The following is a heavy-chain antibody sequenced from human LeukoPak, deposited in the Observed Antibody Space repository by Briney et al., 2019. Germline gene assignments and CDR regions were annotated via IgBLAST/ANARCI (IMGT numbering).Heavy chain of an antibody. CDR1: GFTFSSYS. Sequence: GGSLRLSCAASGFTFSSYSMNWVRQAPGKGLEWVSVISVSGGSTYYADSVKGRFTISRDNSKNTLYLQMDSLRAEDTAVYFCAKQSAGSSTWYSLHFDYWGQGTLVTVSS. V-gene: IGHV3-23*01. CDR2: ISVSGGST. D-gene: IGHD2-2*01. CDR3: AKQSAGSSTWYSLHFDY. J-gene: IGHJ4*02.